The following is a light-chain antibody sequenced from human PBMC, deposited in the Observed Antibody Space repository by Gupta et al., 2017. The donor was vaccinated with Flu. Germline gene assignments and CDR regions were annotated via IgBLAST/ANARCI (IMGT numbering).Light chain of an antibody. Sequence: DVVMSKHPLSMPAALVQPASISCSTSQRLVYSYGNTDLHWFQQRPGQSPRRLIYLVSHRDSGVPDRFSGSGSGTDFTLKISRVEAEDVGVYFCMQGAHWPWAFGQGTKVEIK. V-gene: IGKV2-30*01. CDR1: QRLVYSYGNTD. CDR2: LVS. CDR3: MQGAHWPWA. J-gene: IGKJ1*01.